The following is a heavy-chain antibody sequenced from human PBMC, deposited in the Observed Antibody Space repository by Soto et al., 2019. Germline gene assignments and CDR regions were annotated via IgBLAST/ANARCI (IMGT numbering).Heavy chain of an antibody. Sequence: SETLALACTASGGSISSSSYYWGWIRQPPGKGLEWIGSIYYSGSTYYNPSLKSRVTISVDTSKNQFSLKLSSVTAADTAVYYCARLGGHSSSSNYYYYGMDVWGQGTTVTVSS. J-gene: IGHJ6*02. CDR1: GGSISSSSYY. V-gene: IGHV4-39*01. CDR2: IYYSGST. D-gene: IGHD6-13*01. CDR3: ARLGGHSSSSNYYYYGMDV.